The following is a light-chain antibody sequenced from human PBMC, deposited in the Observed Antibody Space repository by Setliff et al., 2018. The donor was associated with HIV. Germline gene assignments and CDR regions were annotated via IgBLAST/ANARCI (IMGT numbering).Light chain of an antibody. CDR3: QVWDSSSDHYV. CDR1: NIGIKS. Sequence: SYELTQRPSVSVAPGKTARITCGGDNIGIKSVHWYQQKPGQAPVVVMYYDHDRPSWIPERFSGSNSGNTATLIISRVEVGDEADYYCQVWDSSSDHYVFGSGTKVTVL. J-gene: IGLJ1*01. V-gene: IGLV3-21*04. CDR2: YDH.